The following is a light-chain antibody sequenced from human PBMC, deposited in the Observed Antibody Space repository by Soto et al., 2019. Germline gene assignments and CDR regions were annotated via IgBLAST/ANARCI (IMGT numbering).Light chain of an antibody. Sequence: QSALTQPRSVSGSPGQSVTISCTGTSSDVGGYNYVSWYQQHPDKAPKLMIYDVSKRPSGVPDRFSGSKSGNTASLTISGLQAEDEADYYCCSYAGSYTLWVFGTGTKLTVL. CDR3: CSYAGSYTLWV. J-gene: IGLJ1*01. CDR2: DVS. CDR1: SSDVGGYNY. V-gene: IGLV2-11*01.